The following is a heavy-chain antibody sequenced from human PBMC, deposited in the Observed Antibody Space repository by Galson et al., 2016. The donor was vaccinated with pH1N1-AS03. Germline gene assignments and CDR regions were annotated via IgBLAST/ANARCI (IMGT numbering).Heavy chain of an antibody. J-gene: IGHJ4*02. CDR3: ARGRGYHLRDSTDY. V-gene: IGHV1-69*01. CDR2: IIAILRPT. CDR1: RGSFNSNA. D-gene: IGHD2/OR15-2a*01. Sequence: SVKVSCKASRGSFNSNAISWVRQAPWQRLAWIGRIIAILRPTIYAQNFQGRVTITADECMRTVNMELSSLTSEDTAVYYCARGRGYHLRDSTDYWGLGTLVTVSS.